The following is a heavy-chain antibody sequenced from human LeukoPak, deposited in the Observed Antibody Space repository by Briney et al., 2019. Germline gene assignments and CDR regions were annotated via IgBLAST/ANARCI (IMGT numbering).Heavy chain of an antibody. D-gene: IGHD2/OR15-2a*01. J-gene: IGHJ5*02. CDR3: ARKSAGFLTA. CDR2: IKHSSGDT. Sequence: GASVKVSCKASGYTFTGDQIYWLRQAPGQGLEWVGWIKHSSGDTLYEQKFQGRVTMTRDKSISSAYMELSSLRSDDTAVYYCARKSAGFLTAWGQGTLVTVSS. CDR1: GYTFTGDQ. V-gene: IGHV1-2*02.